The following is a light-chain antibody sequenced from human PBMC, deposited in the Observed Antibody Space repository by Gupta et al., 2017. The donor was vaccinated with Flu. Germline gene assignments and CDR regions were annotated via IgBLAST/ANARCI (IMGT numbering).Light chain of an antibody. CDR1: SSFVGDYNF. CDR2: DVS. J-gene: IGLJ2*01. CDR3: SSGKSSNTLV. V-gene: IGLV2-14*04. Sequence: ITISCTGISSFVGDYNFVSQNQQQTTKPPKLMIYDVSNRSAGVATRFSGSKSGNTASLTISGFQAEDEADYYCSSGKSSNTLVFGGGTKLTVL.